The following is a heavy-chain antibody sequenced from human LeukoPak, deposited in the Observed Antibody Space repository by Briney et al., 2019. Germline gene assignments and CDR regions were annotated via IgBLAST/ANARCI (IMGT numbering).Heavy chain of an antibody. J-gene: IGHJ3*02. CDR3: ARVRYGSYAFDI. D-gene: IGHD4-17*01. CDR2: IYYSGST. Sequence: SETLSLTCAVYGGSFSGYYWSWIRQPPGKGLEWIGYIYYSGSTNYNPSLKSRVTISVDTSKNRFSLKLSSVTAADTAVYYCARVRYGSYAFDIWGQGTMVTVSS. V-gene: IGHV4-59*01. CDR1: GGSFSGYY.